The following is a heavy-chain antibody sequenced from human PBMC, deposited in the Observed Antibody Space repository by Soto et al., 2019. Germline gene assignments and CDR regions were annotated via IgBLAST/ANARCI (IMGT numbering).Heavy chain of an antibody. Sequence: GGSLRLSCAASGFTFSDYYMSWIRQAPGKGLEWVSYISSSGSTIYYADSVKGRFTISRDNAKNSLYLQMNSLRAEDTAVYYCARSYYDILTGYPPDAFDIWGQGTMVTVSS. D-gene: IGHD3-9*01. CDR2: ISSSGSTI. CDR1: GFTFSDYY. V-gene: IGHV3-11*01. CDR3: ARSYYDILTGYPPDAFDI. J-gene: IGHJ3*02.